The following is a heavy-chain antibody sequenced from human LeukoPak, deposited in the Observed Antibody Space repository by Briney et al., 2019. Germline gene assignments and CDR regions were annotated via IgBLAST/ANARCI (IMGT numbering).Heavy chain of an antibody. J-gene: IGHJ4*02. CDR3: AKAQRNSGWYKDY. V-gene: IGHV3-30*18. CDR1: GFTFSSYG. CDR2: ISYDGSNK. D-gene: IGHD6-19*01. Sequence: GGSLRLSCAASGFTFSSYGMHWVRQAPGKGLEWVAVISYDGSNKYYADSVKGRFTISRDNSKNTLYLQMNSLRAEDTAVYYCAKAQRNSGWYKDYWGQGTLVTVSS.